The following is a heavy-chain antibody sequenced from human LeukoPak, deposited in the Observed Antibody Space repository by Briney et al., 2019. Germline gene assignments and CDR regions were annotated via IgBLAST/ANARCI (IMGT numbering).Heavy chain of an antibody. CDR3: ARDPVRDYYDSSGYP. D-gene: IGHD3-22*01. Sequence: GGSLRLSCAVSGFTFSNYAMSWVRQAPGKGLEWVSSISGSGDATKYADSVMGRFTISRDNSKNTLSLQMNSLRAEDTAVYYCARDPVRDYYDSSGYPWGQGTLVTVSS. CDR1: GFTFSNYA. V-gene: IGHV3-23*01. CDR2: ISGSGDAT. J-gene: IGHJ4*02.